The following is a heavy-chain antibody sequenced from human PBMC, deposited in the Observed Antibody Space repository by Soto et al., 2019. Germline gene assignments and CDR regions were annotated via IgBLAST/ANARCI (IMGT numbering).Heavy chain of an antibody. CDR3: ARATYYDFWSGPYYGVDV. CDR1: GFTFSSYA. D-gene: IGHD3-3*01. CDR2: ISYDGSNK. V-gene: IGHV3-30-3*01. Sequence: QVQLVESGGGVVQPGRSLRLSCAASGFTFSSYAMHWVRQAPGKGLEWVAVISYDGSNKYYADSVKGRFTISRDNSKNTLYLQMNSLRDEDTAVYYCARATYYDFWSGPYYGVDVWGQGTTVTVSS. J-gene: IGHJ6*02.